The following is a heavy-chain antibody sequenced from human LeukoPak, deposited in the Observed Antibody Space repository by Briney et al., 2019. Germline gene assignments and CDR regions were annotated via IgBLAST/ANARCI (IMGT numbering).Heavy chain of an antibody. D-gene: IGHD3-22*01. Sequence: SVKVSCKASGGTFSSYAISWVRQAPGQGLEWMGGIIPIFGTANYAQKFQGRVTITTDKSTSTAYMELSSLRSEDTAVYYCAPYYYDSSGVPNWFDPWGQGTLVTVS. CDR3: APYYYDSSGVPNWFDP. J-gene: IGHJ5*02. V-gene: IGHV1-69*05. CDR2: IIPIFGTA. CDR1: GGTFSSYA.